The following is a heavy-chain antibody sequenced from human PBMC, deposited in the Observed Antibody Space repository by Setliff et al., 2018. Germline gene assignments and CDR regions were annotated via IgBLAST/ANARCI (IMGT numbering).Heavy chain of an antibody. J-gene: IGHJ4*02. CDR2: VYYSGTA. V-gene: IGHV4-59*01. CDR3: ARGGTYRYFDY. Sequence: TSETLSLTCAVYGGSFSTYYWSWIRQAPGKGLEWIGHVYYSGTANYDPSLKSRVTMSVDTSKNQFSLKLRSVIAADTAVYYCARGGTYRYFDYWGQGTLVTVSS. CDR1: GGSFSTYY.